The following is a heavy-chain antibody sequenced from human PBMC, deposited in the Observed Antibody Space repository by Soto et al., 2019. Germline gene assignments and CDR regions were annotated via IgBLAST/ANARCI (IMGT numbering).Heavy chain of an antibody. D-gene: IGHD2-21*02. V-gene: IGHV2-5*02. Sequence: QITLKESGPTLVKPTQTLTLTCTFSGFSLSTGGVGVGWIRQPPGEALEWLALIYWDNDKRYSPSLKSRLTITKDASKNQVVLTMTNMDPVDTATYYCAHSRCGGDCLQSYSSHYYYGMDVWSQGTTVTVSS. CDR3: AHSRCGGDCLQSYSSHYYYGMDV. J-gene: IGHJ6*02. CDR1: GFSLSTGGVG. CDR2: IYWDNDK.